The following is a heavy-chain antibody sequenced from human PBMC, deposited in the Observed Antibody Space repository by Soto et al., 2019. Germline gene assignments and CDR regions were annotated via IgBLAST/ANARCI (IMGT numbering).Heavy chain of an antibody. CDR3: ARPLHYYDSSGYYAV. D-gene: IGHD3-22*01. V-gene: IGHV4-59*01. Sequence: SETLSLTCTVSGGSISSYYWSWIRQPPGKGLEWIGYIYYSGSTNYNPSLKSRVTISVDTSKNQFSLKLSSVTAADTAVYYCARPLHYYDSSGYYAVWGQGTLVTVSS. CDR1: GGSISSYY. CDR2: IYYSGST. J-gene: IGHJ4*02.